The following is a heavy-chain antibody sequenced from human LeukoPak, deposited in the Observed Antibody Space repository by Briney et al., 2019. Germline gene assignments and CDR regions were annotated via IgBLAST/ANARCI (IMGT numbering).Heavy chain of an antibody. D-gene: IGHD1-26*01. J-gene: IGHJ4*02. V-gene: IGHV4-31*03. Sequence: PSETLSLTCTVSGGSISSGGYYWSWIRQHPGKGLEWIGYIYYSGSTYYNPSLKSRVTISVDTSKNQFSLKLSSVTAADTAVYYCARGAFPARWEPRFDYWGQGTLVTVSS. CDR1: GGSISSGGYY. CDR3: ARGAFPARWEPRFDY. CDR2: IYYSGST.